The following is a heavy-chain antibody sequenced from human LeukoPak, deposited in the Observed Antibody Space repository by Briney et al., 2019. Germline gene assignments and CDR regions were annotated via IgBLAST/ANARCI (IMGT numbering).Heavy chain of an antibody. CDR2: ISSSSSYI. V-gene: IGHV3-21*01. Sequence: PGGSLRLSCAASGFTFSSYSMNWVRQAPGKGLEWVSSISSSSSYIYYADSVKGRFTISRDNAKNSLYLQMNSLRAEDTAVYYCARSSSGRYYFHYWGQGTLVTVSS. CDR1: GFTFSSYS. D-gene: IGHD6-19*01. CDR3: ARSSSGRYYFHY. J-gene: IGHJ4*02.